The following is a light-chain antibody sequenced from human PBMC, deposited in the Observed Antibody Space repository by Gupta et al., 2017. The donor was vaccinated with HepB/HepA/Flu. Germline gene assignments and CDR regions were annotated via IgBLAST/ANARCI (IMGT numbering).Light chain of an antibody. J-gene: IGLJ1*01. V-gene: IGLV4-69*01. Sequence: LVLTQSPSASASLGASVKLTCILSSGHSSYAIAWHQQQPEKGPWYLMKLNSDGSHSKGDGIPDRFSGSSSGAERYPTISSLQSEDEADYYCQTWGTGIHVFGTGTKVTVL. CDR3: QTWGTGIHV. CDR1: SGHSSYA. CDR2: LNSDGSH.